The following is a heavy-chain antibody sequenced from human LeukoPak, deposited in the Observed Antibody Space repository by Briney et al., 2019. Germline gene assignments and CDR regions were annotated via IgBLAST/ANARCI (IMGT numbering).Heavy chain of an antibody. Sequence: PSETLSLTCTVSGGSMSSFYWSWVRQPPGKGLEWIGHMHSSGTANYNPSLQNRATISIDTSKNQFSLRLRSTTAADTAVYWCAGVLRVEMVVNYWGQGPLVTVSS. CDR3: AGVLRVEMVVNY. V-gene: IGHV4-59*01. CDR2: MHSSGTA. J-gene: IGHJ4*02. CDR1: GGSMSSFY. D-gene: IGHD5-24*01.